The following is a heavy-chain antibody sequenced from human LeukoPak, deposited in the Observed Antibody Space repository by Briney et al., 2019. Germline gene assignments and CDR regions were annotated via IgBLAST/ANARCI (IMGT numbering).Heavy chain of an antibody. V-gene: IGHV4-38-2*01. CDR1: GYSISSGYY. J-gene: IGHJ5*02. D-gene: IGHD2-15*01. CDR3: ARVKRISNWFDP. CDR2: IYHSGST. Sequence: PSETLSLTCAVSGYSISSGYYWGWIRRPPGKGLEWIGSIYHSGSTYYNPSLKSRVTISVDTSKNQFSLKLSSVTAADTAVYYCARVKRISNWFDPWGQGTLVTVSS.